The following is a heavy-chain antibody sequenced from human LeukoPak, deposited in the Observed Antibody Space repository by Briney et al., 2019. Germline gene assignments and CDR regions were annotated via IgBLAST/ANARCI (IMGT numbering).Heavy chain of an antibody. J-gene: IGHJ6*02. CDR3: ARALRARITGTTASVYGMDV. CDR2: IYYSGST. CDR1: DDSISSAIYY. D-gene: IGHD1-20*01. Sequence: SETLSLTCTVSDDSISSAIYYWGWIRQPPGKGLEWIGTIYYSGSTNYNPSLKSRVTISVDTSKNQFSLKLSSVTAADTAVYYCARALRARITGTTASVYGMDVWGQGTTVAVSS. V-gene: IGHV4-39*07.